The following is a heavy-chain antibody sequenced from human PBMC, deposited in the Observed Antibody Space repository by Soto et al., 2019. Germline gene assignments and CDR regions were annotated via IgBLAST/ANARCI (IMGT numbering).Heavy chain of an antibody. V-gene: IGHV4-31*03. D-gene: IGHD2-8*01. J-gene: IGHJ4*02. Sequence: SETLSLTCTVSGGSISSGGYYWSWIRQHPGKSLEWIGYIYYSGSIYYNPSLQSRLTISTDTSKNQLSLRLTSVTAADTAVYYCAKYNNGLYYYFDYWGLGILVTVSS. CDR3: AKYNNGLYYYFDY. CDR2: IYYSGSI. CDR1: GGSISSGGYY.